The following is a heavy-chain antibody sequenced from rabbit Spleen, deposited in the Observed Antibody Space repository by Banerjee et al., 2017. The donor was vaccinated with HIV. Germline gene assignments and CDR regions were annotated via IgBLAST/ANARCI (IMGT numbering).Heavy chain of an antibody. V-gene: IGHV1S7*01. CDR3: ARGGGL. Sequence: QLKESGGGLVQPGGSLKLSCKASGFDFSSYYMSWVRQAPGKGLEWIGYIDPVFGSTYYASWVNGRFTISSHNAQNTLYLQLSSLTPADTATYFCARGGGLWGQGTLVTVS. J-gene: IGHJ4*01. CDR1: GFDFSSYY. CDR2: IDPVFGST.